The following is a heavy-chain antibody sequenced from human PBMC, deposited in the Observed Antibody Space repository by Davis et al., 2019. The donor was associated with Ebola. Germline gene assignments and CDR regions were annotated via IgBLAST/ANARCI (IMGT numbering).Heavy chain of an antibody. V-gene: IGHV3-48*02. D-gene: IGHD6-6*01. J-gene: IGHJ6*02. CDR1: GFTFSSYG. Sequence: GESLKISCAASGFTFSSYGMHWVRQAPGKGLEWVSYISSSSSTIYYADSVKGRFTISRDNAKNSLYLQMNSLRDEDTAVYYCARDPTASIAARYYYYYGMDVWGQGTTVTVSS. CDR2: ISSSSSTI. CDR3: ARDPTASIAARYYYYYGMDV.